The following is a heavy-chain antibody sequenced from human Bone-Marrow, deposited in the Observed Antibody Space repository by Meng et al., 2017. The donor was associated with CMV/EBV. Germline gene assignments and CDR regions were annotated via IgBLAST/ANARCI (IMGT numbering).Heavy chain of an antibody. D-gene: IGHD3-3*01. CDR2: ISWNSEKQ. CDR3: TKDMAARHYDFWKGSREYFGMDV. CDR1: GFIFDDFA. V-gene: IGHV3-9*01. J-gene: IGHJ6*02. Sequence: GGSLRLSCAVSGFIFDDFAMHWVRQAPGKGLEWVAGISWNSEKQDYADSVKGRFSISRDNAKKYLYLQMSGLRPEDTALYYCTKDMAARHYDFWKGSREYFGMDVWGRGTTVTVSS.